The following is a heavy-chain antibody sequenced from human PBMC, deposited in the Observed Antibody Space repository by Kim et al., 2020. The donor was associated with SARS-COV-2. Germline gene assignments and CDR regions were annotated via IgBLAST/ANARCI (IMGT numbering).Heavy chain of an antibody. CDR2: IIPILGIA. J-gene: IGHJ6*02. D-gene: IGHD2-15*01. Sequence: SVKVSCKASGGTFSSYAISWVRQAPGQGLEWMGRIIPILGIANYAQKFQGRVTITADKSTSTAYMELSSLRSEDTAVYYCARGYCSGGSCLDYYYYGMDVWGQGTTVTVSS. CDR3: ARGYCSGGSCLDYYYYGMDV. V-gene: IGHV1-69*04. CDR1: GGTFSSYA.